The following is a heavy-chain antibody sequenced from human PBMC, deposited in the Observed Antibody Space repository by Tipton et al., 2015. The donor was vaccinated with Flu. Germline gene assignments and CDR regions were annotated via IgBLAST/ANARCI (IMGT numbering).Heavy chain of an antibody. J-gene: IGHJ4*02. D-gene: IGHD3-16*01. CDR1: GGSIGRSTYY. CDR3: ARSSSAYDYVWGGSYYFDF. Sequence: LRLSCTVFGGSIGRSTYYWGWIRQPPGKGLEWIGSLYDSGITYYNPSLKSRVTISLDTSKNQFSLKLISVTAADTAVYYCARSSSAYDYVWGGSYYFDFWGQGTLVTVSS. V-gene: IGHV4-39*07. CDR2: LYDSGIT.